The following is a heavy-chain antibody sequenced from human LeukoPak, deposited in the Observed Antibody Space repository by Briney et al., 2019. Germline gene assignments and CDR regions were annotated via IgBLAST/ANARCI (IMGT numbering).Heavy chain of an antibody. CDR2: ISGSGGST. V-gene: IGHV3-23*01. J-gene: IGHJ4*02. CDR3: AKDRGLIVATNLDY. CDR1: GFTFSSYA. Sequence: PGGSLRLSCAASGFTFSSYAMSWVRQAPGNGLEWVSAISGSGGSTYYADSVKGRFTISRDNSKNTLYLQMNSLRAEDTAVYYCAKDRGLIVATNLDYWGQGTLVTVSS. D-gene: IGHD5-12*01.